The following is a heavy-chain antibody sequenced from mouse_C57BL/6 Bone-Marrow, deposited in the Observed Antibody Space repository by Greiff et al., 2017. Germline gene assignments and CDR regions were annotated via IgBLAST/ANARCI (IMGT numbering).Heavy chain of an antibody. CDR3: ARHDYYGSSYAMDY. Sequence: QVQLQQSGPGLVQPSQSLSITCTVSGFSLTSYGVHWVRQPPGKGLEWLVVIWSDGSTTYNSALKSRLSISKDNSKSQVFLKMNSLQTDDTAMYYCARHDYYGSSYAMDYWGQGTSVTVSS. D-gene: IGHD1-1*01. V-gene: IGHV2-6-1*01. CDR1: GFSLTSYG. J-gene: IGHJ4*01. CDR2: IWSDGST.